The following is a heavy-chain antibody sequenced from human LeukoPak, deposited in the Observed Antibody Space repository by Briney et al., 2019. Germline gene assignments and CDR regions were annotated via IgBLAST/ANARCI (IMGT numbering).Heavy chain of an antibody. CDR2: IIPIFGTA. J-gene: IGHJ4*02. CDR3: ATMDIVVVPAAHTSVGD. Sequence: SVKVSCKAPGGTFSSYAISWVRQAPGQGLEWMGGIIPIFGTANYAQKFQGRVTITADESTSTAYMELSSLRSEDTAVYYCATMDIVVVPAAHTSVGDWGQGTLVTVS. D-gene: IGHD2-2*03. CDR1: GGTFSSYA. V-gene: IGHV1-69*13.